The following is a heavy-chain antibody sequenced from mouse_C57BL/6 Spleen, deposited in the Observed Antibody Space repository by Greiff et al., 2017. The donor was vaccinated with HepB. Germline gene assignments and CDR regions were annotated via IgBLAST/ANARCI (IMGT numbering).Heavy chain of an antibody. CDR1: GYTFTDYN. CDR2: INPNNGGT. Sequence: VQLKQSGPELVKPGASVKMSCKASGYTFTDYNMHWVKQSHGKSLEWIGYINPNNGGTSYNQKFKGKATLTVNKSSSTAYMELLSLTSEDSAVYYCARDADGYWYFDVWGTGTTVTVSS. D-gene: IGHD2-3*01. V-gene: IGHV1-22*01. CDR3: ARDADGYWYFDV. J-gene: IGHJ1*03.